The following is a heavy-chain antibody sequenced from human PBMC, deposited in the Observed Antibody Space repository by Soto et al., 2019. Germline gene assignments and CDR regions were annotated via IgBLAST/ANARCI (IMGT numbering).Heavy chain of an antibody. J-gene: IGHJ4*02. CDR1: GFTLSSYS. V-gene: IGHV3-21*01. D-gene: IGHD1-7*01. CDR2: ISSSSSYI. CDR3: ARDPPELLAYFDY. Sequence: PGGSLRLSCAASGFTLSSYSMNWVRQAPGKGLEWVSSISSSSSYIYYADSVKGRFTISRDNAKNSLYLQMNSLRAEDTAVYYCARDPPELLAYFDYWGQGTLVTVSS.